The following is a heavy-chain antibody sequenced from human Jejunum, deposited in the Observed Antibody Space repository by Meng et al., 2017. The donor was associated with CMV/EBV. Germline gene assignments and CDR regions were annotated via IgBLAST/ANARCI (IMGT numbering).Heavy chain of an antibody. CDR3: AHMYDFWSVNYFYYGMDV. CDR2: IYWNDGK. CDR1: TTNGVG. D-gene: IGHD3-3*01. J-gene: IGHJ6*02. Sequence: TTNGVGMGWIRQPPGMALEWLALIYWNDGKRYRPGLKSRLTITKVTSKNQVVLTMTNMDPVDTATYYCAHMYDFWSVNYFYYGMDVWGQGTTVTVSS. V-gene: IGHV2-5*01.